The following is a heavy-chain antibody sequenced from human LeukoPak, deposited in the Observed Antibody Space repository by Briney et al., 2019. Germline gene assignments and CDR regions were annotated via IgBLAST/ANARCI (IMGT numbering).Heavy chain of an antibody. CDR1: GASINNGHHY. V-gene: IGHV4-39*01. J-gene: IGHJ4*01. Sequence: SETLSLTCSGASINNGHHYRAWIRQPPGKGLEWIGTIHYSGTPIFYNPSLERRVTLFADTSKNQFSLTLSSVTAADTATYCCAAGGDRAKAGYWGHGTLVTVSS. CDR3: AAGGDRAKAGY. CDR2: IHYSGTP. D-gene: IGHD3-16*01.